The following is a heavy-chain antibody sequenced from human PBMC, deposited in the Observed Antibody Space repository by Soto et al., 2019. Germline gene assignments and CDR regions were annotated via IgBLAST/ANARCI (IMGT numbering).Heavy chain of an antibody. D-gene: IGHD2-8*01. V-gene: IGHV4-39*01. CDR1: GGSNSSSSYY. CDR3: ARRGYYAISAFDI. Sequence: QLQLQESRPGLVKPSETLSLTCTVSGGSNSSSSYYWGWMRQPPGKGLEWIGSIYYSGSTYYNPSLKSRVTISVYTSKNQFSMKLSSVPAADTAVYYCARRGYYAISAFDIWGQGTMVTVSS. CDR2: IYYSGST. J-gene: IGHJ3*02.